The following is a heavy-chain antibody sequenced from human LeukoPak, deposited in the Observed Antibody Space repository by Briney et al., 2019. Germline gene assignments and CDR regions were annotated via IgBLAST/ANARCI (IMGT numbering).Heavy chain of an antibody. V-gene: IGHV1-8*01. CDR1: GYTFTSYD. CDR3: ARGHRQGGSGSYYKRDDYYYYMDV. CDR2: MNPNSGNT. J-gene: IGHJ6*03. Sequence: GASVKVSCKASGYTFTSYDINWVRQATGQGLEWMGWMNPNSGNTGYAQKFQGRVTMTRNTSISTAYMELSSLRSEDTAVYYCARGHRQGGSGSYYKRDDYYYYMDVWGKGTTVTVSS. D-gene: IGHD3-10*01.